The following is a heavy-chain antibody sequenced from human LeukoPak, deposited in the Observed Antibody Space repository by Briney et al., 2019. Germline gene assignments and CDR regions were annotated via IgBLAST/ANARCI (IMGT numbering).Heavy chain of an antibody. CDR2: ISYDGSNK. J-gene: IGHJ4*02. D-gene: IGHD5-24*01. CDR1: GFTFSSYG. V-gene: IGHV3-30*18. CDR3: AKARGDGYNNYLLYFDY. Sequence: GGSLRLSCAASGFTFSSYGMHWVRQAPGKGLEWVAVISYDGSNKYYADSVKGRFTISRDNSKNTLYLQMNSLRAEDTAVYYCAKARGDGYNNYLLYFDYWGQGTLVTVSS.